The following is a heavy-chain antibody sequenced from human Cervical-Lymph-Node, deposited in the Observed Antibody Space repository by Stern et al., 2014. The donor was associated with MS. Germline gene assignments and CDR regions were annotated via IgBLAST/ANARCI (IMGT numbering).Heavy chain of an antibody. CDR2: LSYDGSNQ. J-gene: IGHJ6*02. D-gene: IGHD2-2*01. CDR3: AKDQHLVVVPPALYGMDV. Sequence: VQLVESGGGVVQPGRSLRLSCAASGFTFSNYGMHWVRQAPGQGLEWVAVLSYDGSNQYYAESVKGRLTISRDNSKNTLYLQTNSLKAEDTAVYYWAKDQHLVVVPPALYGMDVWGQGTTVTVSS. V-gene: IGHV3-30*18. CDR1: GFTFSNYG.